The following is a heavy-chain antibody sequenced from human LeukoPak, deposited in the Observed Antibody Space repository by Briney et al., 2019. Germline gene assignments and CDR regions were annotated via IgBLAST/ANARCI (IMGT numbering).Heavy chain of an antibody. D-gene: IGHD3-22*01. V-gene: IGHV3-48*01. CDR3: ARDNKRAYYDSSGYRGDYYYYYGMDV. CDR1: GFTFSSYS. Sequence: GGSLRLSCAASGFTFSSYSMNWVRQAPGKGLEWVSYISSSSSTIYYADSVKGRFTISRDNAKNSLYLQMNSLRAEDTAVYYCARDNKRAYYDSSGYRGDYYYYYGMDVWGQGTTVTVSS. J-gene: IGHJ6*02. CDR2: ISSSSSTI.